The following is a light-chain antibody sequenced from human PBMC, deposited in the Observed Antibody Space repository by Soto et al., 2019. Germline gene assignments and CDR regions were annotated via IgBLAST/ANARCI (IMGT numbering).Light chain of an antibody. CDR3: QQYGGSPLVT. J-gene: IGKJ4*01. V-gene: IGKV3-20*01. CDR2: GAS. Sequence: EIVLTQSPGTLSLSPGERATLSCRACQSVSGNYLAWYQQKPGQAPRLLISGASSRATGIPDRFSGSGSGTDFTLTISRLEPEDFAVYYCQQYGGSPLVTFGGGTKVEIK. CDR1: QSVSGNY.